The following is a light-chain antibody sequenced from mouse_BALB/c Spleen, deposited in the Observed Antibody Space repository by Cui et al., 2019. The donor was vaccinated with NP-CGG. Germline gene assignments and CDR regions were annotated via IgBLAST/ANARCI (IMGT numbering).Light chain of an antibody. CDR1: TGAVTTSNY. CDR3: ALWYSNHWV. CDR2: GTN. V-gene: IGLV1*01. Sequence: QAVVTQEYALTTSPGETVTLTCRSSTGAVTTSNYANWVQEKPDHLFTGLIGGTNNRAPGVPARVSGSLSGDKAALTITGAQTEDEAIYFCALWYSNHWVFGGGTKLTVL. J-gene: IGLJ1*01.